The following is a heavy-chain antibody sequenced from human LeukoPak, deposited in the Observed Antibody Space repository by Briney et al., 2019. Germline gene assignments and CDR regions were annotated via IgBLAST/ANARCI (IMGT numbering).Heavy chain of an antibody. D-gene: IGHD6-25*01. CDR2: ISDKGGST. V-gene: IGHV3-64*01. CDR3: ARGEAAVYYYYYLDV. J-gene: IGHJ6*03. Sequence: GGSLRLSCAGSGFFFCIYSMHGVRQAPGKGLEYVSGISDKGGSTNYANSVKGRFIISRDNSQNTLFLQMVSLRAEDMAVYYCARGEAAVYYYYYLDVWGKGITVTVSS. CDR1: GFFFCIYS.